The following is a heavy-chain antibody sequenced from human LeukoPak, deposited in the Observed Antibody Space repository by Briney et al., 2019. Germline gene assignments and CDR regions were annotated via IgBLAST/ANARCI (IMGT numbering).Heavy chain of an antibody. V-gene: IGHV3-23*01. CDR3: AKVPYDYVWGSYRPLYYFDY. J-gene: IGHJ4*02. D-gene: IGHD3-16*02. CDR2: ISGSGGST. Sequence: GGSLRLSCAASGFTFSSYAMSWVRQAPGEGLEWVSAISGSGGSTYYADSVKGRFTISRDNSKNTPYLQMNSLRAEDTAVYYCAKVPYDYVWGSYRPLYYFDYWGQGTLVTVSS. CDR1: GFTFSSYA.